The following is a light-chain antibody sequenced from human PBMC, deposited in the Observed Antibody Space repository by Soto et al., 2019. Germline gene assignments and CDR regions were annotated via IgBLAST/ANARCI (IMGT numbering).Light chain of an antibody. J-gene: IGKJ1*01. Sequence: EIVLTQSPGTLSLSPGERATLSCRASQSVSSNLAWYQQKPGQAPRLLIYGASTRATGIPARFSGSGSGTEFTLTISDVQPEDFALYYCHQRQSWPRTFGQGTKVDIK. CDR3: HQRQSWPRT. V-gene: IGKV3-15*01. CDR2: GAS. CDR1: QSVSSN.